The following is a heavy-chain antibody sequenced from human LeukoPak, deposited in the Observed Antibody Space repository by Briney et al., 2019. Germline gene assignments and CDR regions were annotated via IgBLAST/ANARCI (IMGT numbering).Heavy chain of an antibody. CDR1: GGSFSGYY. D-gene: IGHD5-18*01. J-gene: IGHJ6*02. CDR3: ARHRGYSYGYIYYYYYGMDV. Sequence: PSETLSLTCAVYGGSFSGYYWSWIRQPPGKGLEWIGYIYYSGSTNYNPSLKSRVTISVDTSKNQFSLKLSSVTAADTAVYYCARHRGYSYGYIYYYYYGMDVWGQGTTVTVSS. CDR2: IYYSGST. V-gene: IGHV4-59*08.